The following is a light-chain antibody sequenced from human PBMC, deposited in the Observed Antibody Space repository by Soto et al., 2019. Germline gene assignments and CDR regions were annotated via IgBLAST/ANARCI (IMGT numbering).Light chain of an antibody. CDR3: QAYDYSLTAFV. CDR1: NSNLGAGYD. V-gene: IGLV1-40*01. CDR2: GNR. Sequence: QSVLSQPPSVSGAPGQRVTISCTGNNSNLGAGYDVHWYQQLPGAAPKLVVFGNRNRPSGVPERFSGSKSGTSASLAITGLQAEDEADYYCQAYDYSLTAFVFGGGTKVTVL. J-gene: IGLJ3*02.